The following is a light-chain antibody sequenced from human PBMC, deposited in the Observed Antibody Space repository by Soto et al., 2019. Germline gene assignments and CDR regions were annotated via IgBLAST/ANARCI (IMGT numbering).Light chain of an antibody. CDR2: DVS. J-gene: IGLJ2*01. Sequence: QSVLTQPASVSGSPGQSITISCTRTSSDVGGYNYVSWYQQHPGKAPKLMIYDVSNRPSGVSNRFSGSKSGNTASLTISGLQAEDEADYYCSSYTSSSTLRVFGGGTKLTVL. V-gene: IGLV2-14*01. CDR3: SSYTSSSTLRV. CDR1: SSDVGGYNY.